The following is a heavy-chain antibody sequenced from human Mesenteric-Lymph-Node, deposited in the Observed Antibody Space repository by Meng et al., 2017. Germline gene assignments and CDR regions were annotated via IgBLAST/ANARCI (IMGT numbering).Heavy chain of an antibody. D-gene: IGHD3-10*01. CDR3: ARASYGSGSPLGESWFDP. J-gene: IGHJ5*02. CDR1: GGSISSDGYY. CDR2: IHDSGST. Sequence: QLQGLGPGLVEPSQTLSLTCTVSGGSISSDGYYWSWIRQHPGKGLEWIGYIHDSGSTYYNPSLKSRVTISADTSKNQFSLKLSSVTAADTAVYYCARASYGSGSPLGESWFDPWGQGTLVTVSS. V-gene: IGHV4-31*03.